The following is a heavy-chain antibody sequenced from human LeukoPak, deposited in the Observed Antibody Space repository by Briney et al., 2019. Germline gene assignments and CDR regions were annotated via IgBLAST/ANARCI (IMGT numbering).Heavy chain of an antibody. CDR1: GGSISSSNYY. CDR2: INHSGST. CDR3: ASITMVRGANYYFDY. Sequence: SETLSLTCTVSGGSISSSNYYWGWIRQPPGKGLEWIGEINHSGSTNYNPSLKSRVTISVDTSKNQFSLKLSSVTAADTAVYYCASITMVRGANYYFDYWGQGTLVTVSS. J-gene: IGHJ4*02. D-gene: IGHD3-10*01. V-gene: IGHV4-39*07.